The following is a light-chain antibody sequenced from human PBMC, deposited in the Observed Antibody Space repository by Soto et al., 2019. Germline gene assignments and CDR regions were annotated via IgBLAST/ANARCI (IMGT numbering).Light chain of an antibody. V-gene: IGKV3-11*01. J-gene: IGKJ5*01. Sequence: EIPVTQSPATLSVSPGERATLSCRASQSVRSNLAWYQQKPGQAPRLVIYGASTRASGIPARFSGSGSGTDFPLTISSLEPEDFAVYYCQQRSNWPPITLGQGTRLEIK. CDR1: QSVRSN. CDR3: QQRSNWPPIT. CDR2: GAS.